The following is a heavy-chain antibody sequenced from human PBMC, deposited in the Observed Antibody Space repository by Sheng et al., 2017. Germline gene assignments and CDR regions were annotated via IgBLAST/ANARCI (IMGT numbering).Heavy chain of an antibody. CDR2: ISFDENNK. Sequence: QLHLVESGGGVVQPGESLRLSCTASGFNFNTFGMHWVRQAPGKGLEWVAVISFDENNKYYVDSVKGRFTISRDNSKNTLYLEMNHPRPEDTGVYFCATDLRPFRRIQVWSQGPSDWGQGT. J-gene: IGHJ4*02. V-gene: IGHV3-33*03. CDR3: ATDLRPFRRIQVWSQGPSD. D-gene: IGHD3-3*01. CDR1: GFNFNTFG.